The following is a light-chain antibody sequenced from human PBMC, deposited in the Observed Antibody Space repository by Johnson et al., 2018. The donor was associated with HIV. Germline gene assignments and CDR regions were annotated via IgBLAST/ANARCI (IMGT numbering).Light chain of an antibody. CDR3: GTWVSSLSAYV. Sequence: QSVLTQPPSVSAAPGQKVTISCSGSSCDIGDNYVSWHQQLPGTAPKLLIYDNNNRPSWIPDRFSGSKSGTSATLGITGLQPGDGADYYCGTWVSSLSAYVFGTGTKVTVL. CDR2: DNN. CDR1: SCDIGDNY. J-gene: IGLJ1*01. V-gene: IGLV1-51*01.